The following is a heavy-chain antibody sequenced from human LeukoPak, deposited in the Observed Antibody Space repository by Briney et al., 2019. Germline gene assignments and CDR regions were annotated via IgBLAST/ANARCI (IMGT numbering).Heavy chain of an antibody. CDR3: ARDRDWGFDY. CDR2: ISSSTI. J-gene: IGHJ4*02. V-gene: IGHV3-48*01. Sequence: GGSLRLSCAASGFTFSTYSMNWVRQAPGQGLEWVSYISSSTIWYADSVKGRFTISRDSAKNSLYLQMNSLRAGDTAVYYCARDRDWGFDYWGQGTLVTVSS. CDR1: GFTFSTYS. D-gene: IGHD7-27*01.